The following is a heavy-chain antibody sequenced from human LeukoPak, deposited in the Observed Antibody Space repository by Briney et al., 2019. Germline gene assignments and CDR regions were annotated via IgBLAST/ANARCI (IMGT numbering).Heavy chain of an antibody. CDR3: AREAGGYGN. CDR1: GFTFSSYE. CDR2: ISSSGSTI. V-gene: IGHV3-48*03. Sequence: GGSLRLSCAASGFTFSSYEMNWVRQAPGKGLEWVSYISSSGSTIYYADSVKGRFTNSRDNAKNSLILQMNSLGAEDTAIYYCAREAGGYGNWGQGTLVTVSS. J-gene: IGHJ4*02. D-gene: IGHD5-12*01.